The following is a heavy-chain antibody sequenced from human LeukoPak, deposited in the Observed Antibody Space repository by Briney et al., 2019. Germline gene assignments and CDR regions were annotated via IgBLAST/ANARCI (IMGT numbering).Heavy chain of an antibody. CDR2: IYTSGST. Sequence: SETLSLTCTVSGGSISSYSWSWIRQPAGKGLEWIARIYTSGSTNYNPSLKSRVTMSVDTSKNQFSLKLSSVTAADTAVYYCARGGGYYGSGSRDYYGMDVWGQGTTVTVSS. CDR1: GGSISSYS. CDR3: ARGGGYYGSGSRDYYGMDV. D-gene: IGHD3-10*01. V-gene: IGHV4-4*07. J-gene: IGHJ6*02.